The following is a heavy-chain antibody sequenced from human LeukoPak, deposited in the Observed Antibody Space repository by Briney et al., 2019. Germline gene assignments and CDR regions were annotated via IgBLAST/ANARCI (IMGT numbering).Heavy chain of an antibody. Sequence: GASVKVSCKASGYTFTSYGISWVRQAPGQGLEWMGWISAYSGNTGYAQKFQGRVTMTRNTSISTAYMELSSLRSEDTAVYYCARGNYFGSGSFDNWGQGTLVTVSS. V-gene: IGHV1-8*02. J-gene: IGHJ4*02. CDR3: ARGNYFGSGSFDN. CDR2: ISAYSGNT. D-gene: IGHD3-10*01. CDR1: GYTFTSYG.